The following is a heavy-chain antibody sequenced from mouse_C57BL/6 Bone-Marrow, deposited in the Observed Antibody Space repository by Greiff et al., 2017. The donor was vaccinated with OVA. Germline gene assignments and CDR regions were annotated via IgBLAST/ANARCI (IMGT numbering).Heavy chain of an antibody. Sequence: VKLMESGAELMKPGASVKLSCKATGYTFTGYWIEWVKQRPGHGLEWIGELLPGSGSTNYNEKFKGKATFTADTSSNTAYMQLSSLTTEDSAIAYMQLSSLTTEDSAIYYCARENYYGSSPWFAYWGQGTLVTVSA. J-gene: IGHJ3*01. CDR2: LLPGSGST. CDR1: GYTFTGYW. D-gene: IGHD1-1*01. V-gene: IGHV1-9*01. CDR3: QLSSLTTEDSAIYYCARENYYGSSPWFAY.